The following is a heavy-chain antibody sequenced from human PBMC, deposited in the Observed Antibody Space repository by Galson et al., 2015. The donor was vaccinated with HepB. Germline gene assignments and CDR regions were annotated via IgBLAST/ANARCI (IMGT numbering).Heavy chain of an antibody. Sequence: SLRLSCAASGFTFRTYAMHWVRQAPGKGLEWVAVLSYDGSDKDYADSVKGRFTISRDNSKNTLYLQMNGLRAEDTAVYYCARVYYDFWSTDQKTRPSDYWGQGTLVTVSS. CDR3: ARVYYDFWSTDQKTRPSDY. CDR2: LSYDGSDK. V-gene: IGHV3-30-3*01. D-gene: IGHD3-3*01. CDR1: GFTFRTYA. J-gene: IGHJ4*02.